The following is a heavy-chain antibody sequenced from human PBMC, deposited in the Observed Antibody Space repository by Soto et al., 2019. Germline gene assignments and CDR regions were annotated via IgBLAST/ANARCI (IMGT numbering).Heavy chain of an antibody. D-gene: IGHD6-6*01. J-gene: IGHJ6*02. CDR2: IIPIFGTA. Sequence: GASVTVSCKTSGYTFSSYAIIWVRQAPGQGLEWMGGIIPIFGTANYAQKFQGRVTITADESTSTAYMELSSLRSEDTAVYYCASSSSSGGMGYYYGMDVWGQGTTVTVSS. CDR1: GYTFSSYA. CDR3: ASSSSSGGMGYYYGMDV. V-gene: IGHV1-69*13.